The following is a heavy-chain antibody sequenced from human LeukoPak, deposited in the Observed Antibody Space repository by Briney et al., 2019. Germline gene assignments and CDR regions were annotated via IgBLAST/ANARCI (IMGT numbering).Heavy chain of an antibody. J-gene: IGHJ4*02. CDR3: AKRPGGTPGGYY. D-gene: IGHD3-16*01. V-gene: IGHV3-30-3*02. CDR2: ISYDGSNK. Sequence: PGGSLRLSCAASRFTFSNYATHWVRQAPGKGLEWVAVISYDGSNKYYADSVKGRFTISRDNSKNTLYLQMNSLRAEDTAVYYCAKRPGGTPGGYYWGQGTLVTVSS. CDR1: RFTFSNYA.